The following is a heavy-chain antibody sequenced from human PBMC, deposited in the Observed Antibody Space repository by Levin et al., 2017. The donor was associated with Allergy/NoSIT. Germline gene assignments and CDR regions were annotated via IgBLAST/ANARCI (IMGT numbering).Heavy chain of an antibody. CDR3: AKRGSSKYFDY. D-gene: IGHD6-6*01. Sequence: GESLKISCAASGFTFSSYAMSWVRQAPGKGLEWVSIIGTTGTTTYYADSVKGRFTISRDNSKNTLDLQMNSLRAEDTAVYYCAKRGSSKYFDYWGQGALVTVSS. V-gene: IGHV3-23*01. CDR2: IGTTGTTT. J-gene: IGHJ4*02. CDR1: GFTFSSYA.